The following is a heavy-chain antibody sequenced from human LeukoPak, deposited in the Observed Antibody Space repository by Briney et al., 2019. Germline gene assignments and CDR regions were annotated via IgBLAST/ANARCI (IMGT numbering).Heavy chain of an antibody. J-gene: IGHJ4*02. CDR2: IVVGSGNT. Sequence: SVKVSCKASGFTFTSSAVQWVRQARGQRLEWIGWIVVGSGNTNYAQKFQERVTITRDMSTSTAYMELSSLRSEDTAVYYCAADPFVDYYDSSGYNYWGQETLVTVSS. D-gene: IGHD3-22*01. V-gene: IGHV1-58*01. CDR1: GFTFTSSA. CDR3: AADPFVDYYDSSGYNY.